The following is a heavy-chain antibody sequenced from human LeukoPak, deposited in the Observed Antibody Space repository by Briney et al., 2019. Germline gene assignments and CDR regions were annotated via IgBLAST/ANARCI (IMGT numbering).Heavy chain of an antibody. V-gene: IGHV4-59*08. J-gene: IGHJ2*01. D-gene: IGHD6-13*01. Sequence: SETLSLTCTVSGVSISSYYWSWIRQPPGKGLEWIGYIYYSGSTNYNPSLKSRVTISVDTSKNQFSLKLSSVTAADTAVYYCARRGSSWWYFDLWGRGTLVTVSS. CDR1: GVSISSYY. CDR2: IYYSGST. CDR3: ARRGSSWWYFDL.